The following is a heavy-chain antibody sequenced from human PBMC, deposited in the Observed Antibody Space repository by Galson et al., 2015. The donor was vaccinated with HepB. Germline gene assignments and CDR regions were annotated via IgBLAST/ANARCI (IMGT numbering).Heavy chain of an antibody. CDR1: GFTFSSYA. CDR2: ISYDGSNK. CDR3: ARVKALGQDDYVWGLSG. D-gene: IGHD3-16*01. Sequence: SLRLSCAASGFTFSSYAMHWVRQAPGKGLEWVAVISYDGSNKYYADSVKGRFTISRDNSKNTLYLQMNSLRAEDTAVYYCARVKALGQDDYVWGLSGWGQGTLVTVSS. V-gene: IGHV3-30-3*01. J-gene: IGHJ4*02.